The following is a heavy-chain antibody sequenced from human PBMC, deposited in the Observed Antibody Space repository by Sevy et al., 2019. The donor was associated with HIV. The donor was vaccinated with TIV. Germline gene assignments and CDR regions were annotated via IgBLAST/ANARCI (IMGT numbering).Heavy chain of an antibody. V-gene: IGHV5-51*01. D-gene: IGHD1-1*01. CDR1: GYSFATYW. CDR2: IYPDDSDT. J-gene: IGHJ6*02. CDR3: ARGARGTLPSFYYYTLNV. Sequence: GESLKISCKGSGYSFATYWIAWVRQMPGKGLEWMGIIYPDDSDTRYSPSFQGQVTISADKSINTAYLQGSTLKAYDTAKYYCARGARGTLPSFYYYTLNVWGQGTTVTVSS.